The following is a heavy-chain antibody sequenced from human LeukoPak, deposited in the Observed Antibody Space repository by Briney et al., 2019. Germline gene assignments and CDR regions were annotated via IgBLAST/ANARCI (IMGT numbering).Heavy chain of an antibody. CDR3: ARVQGYCSSTSCYPDTNFDY. V-gene: IGHV1-2*02. Sequence: ASVKVACKASGYTFTGYYMHWVRQAPGQGLEWMGWINPNSGGTNYAQKFQGRVTMTRDTSISTAYMELSRLRSDDTAVYYCARVQGYCSSTSCYPDTNFDYWGQGTLVTVSS. D-gene: IGHD2-2*01. CDR1: GYTFTGYY. J-gene: IGHJ4*02. CDR2: INPNSGGT.